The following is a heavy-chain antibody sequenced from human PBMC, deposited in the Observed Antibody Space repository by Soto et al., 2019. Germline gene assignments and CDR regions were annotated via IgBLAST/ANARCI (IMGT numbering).Heavy chain of an antibody. CDR3: AKDIGRADRGGGGYYYYYYGMDV. D-gene: IGHD2-15*01. CDR2: ISYDGTNK. V-gene: IGHV3-30*18. J-gene: IGHJ6*02. CDR1: GFTFSSYG. Sequence: QVLLVESGGGVVQPGRSLRLSCAASGFTFSSYGMHWVRQAPGKGLEWVAAISYDGTNKFYADSVKGRFTISRDNSKNTPYLQMNSLRAEDTAVYYCAKDIGRADRGGGGYYYYYYGMDVWGQGTTVTVSS.